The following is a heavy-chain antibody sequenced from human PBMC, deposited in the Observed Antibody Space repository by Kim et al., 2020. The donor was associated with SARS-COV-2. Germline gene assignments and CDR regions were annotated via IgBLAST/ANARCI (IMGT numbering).Heavy chain of an antibody. Sequence: YADSVKGRFTISRENAKSTVYLQMNRLRAEDTATYYCARSSETRTTGALDPWGQGTLVTVSS. CDR3: ARSSETRTTGALDP. V-gene: IGHV3-74*03. J-gene: IGHJ5*02. D-gene: IGHD1-1*01.